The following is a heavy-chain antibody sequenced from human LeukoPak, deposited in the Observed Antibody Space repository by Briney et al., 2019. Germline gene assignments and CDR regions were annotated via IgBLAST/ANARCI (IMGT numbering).Heavy chain of an antibody. Sequence: GGSLTLSCAASAFTFSSYSMNWVRQAPGKGLEWGSYISSSSSTISHADSAKGPFTISRDNAKNSLYLQMNTMRAEDTAVYYCARDATKNSNPIGYCSSTSCLSLDYWGQGTLVTVSS. CDR1: AFTFSSYS. V-gene: IGHV3-48*01. J-gene: IGHJ4*02. CDR3: ARDATKNSNPIGYCSSTSCLSLDY. CDR2: ISSSSSTI. D-gene: IGHD2-2*01.